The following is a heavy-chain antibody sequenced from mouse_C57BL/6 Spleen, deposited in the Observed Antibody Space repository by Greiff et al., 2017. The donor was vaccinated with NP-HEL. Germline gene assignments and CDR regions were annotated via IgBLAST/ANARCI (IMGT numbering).Heavy chain of an antibody. CDR3: AREYDYDGGYYFDY. CDR2: IYPGSGTT. Sequence: VQLQESGPELVKPGASVKLSCKASGYTFTAYFINWVKQRPGQGLEWIGWIYPGSGTTTYNEKFKGKATLPVDTSSSTAYMQLSSLTSDDSAVYFCAREYDYDGGYYFDYWGQGTTLTVSS. V-gene: IGHV1-84*01. D-gene: IGHD2-4*01. CDR1: GYTFTAYF. J-gene: IGHJ2*01.